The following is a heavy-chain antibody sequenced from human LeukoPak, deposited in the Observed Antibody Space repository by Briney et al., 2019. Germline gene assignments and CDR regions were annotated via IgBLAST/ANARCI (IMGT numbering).Heavy chain of an antibody. Sequence: ASVKVSCKASGYTFTGYYMHWVRQAPGQGLEWMGWINPNSGGTNYAQKFQGRGTMTRDTSISTAYMELSRLRSDDTAVYYCARSPIGLGFFDYWGQGTLVTVSS. J-gene: IGHJ4*02. CDR3: ARSPIGLGFFDY. CDR1: GYTFTGYY. CDR2: INPNSGGT. V-gene: IGHV1-2*02. D-gene: IGHD7-27*01.